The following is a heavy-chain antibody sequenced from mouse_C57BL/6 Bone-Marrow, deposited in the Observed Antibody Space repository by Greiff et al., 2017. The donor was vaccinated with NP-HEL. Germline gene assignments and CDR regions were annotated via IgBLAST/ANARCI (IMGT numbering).Heavy chain of an antibody. D-gene: IGHD2-2*01. Sequence: VQLQESGAELVRPGASVTLSCKASGYTFTDYEMHWVKQTPVHGLEWIGAIDPETGGTAYNQKFKGKAILTADKSSSTAYMELRSLASEDSAVYYCTRFFYGYCWYFDVWGTGTTVTVSS. CDR3: TRFFYGYCWYFDV. CDR1: GYTFTDYE. J-gene: IGHJ1*03. V-gene: IGHV1-15*01. CDR2: IDPETGGT.